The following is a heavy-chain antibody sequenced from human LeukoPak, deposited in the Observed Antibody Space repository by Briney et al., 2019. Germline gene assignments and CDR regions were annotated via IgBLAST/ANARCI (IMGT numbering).Heavy chain of an antibody. D-gene: IGHD1-20*01. J-gene: IGHJ6*03. Sequence: GASVKVSCKASGHTFIDYCIHWVRQAPGQGLEWMGRINPNSGGTNYAQKFQGRVTMTSDTSISTAYMELSRLRSDDTAVYYCASEYNWNDPAYYYYTDVWGKGTTVTVSS. CDR1: GHTFIDYC. V-gene: IGHV1-2*06. CDR2: INPNSGGT. CDR3: ASEYNWNDPAYYYYTDV.